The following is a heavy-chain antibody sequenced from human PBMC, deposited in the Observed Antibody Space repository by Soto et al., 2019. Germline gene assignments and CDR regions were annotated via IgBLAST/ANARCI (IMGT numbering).Heavy chain of an antibody. J-gene: IGHJ6*02. CDR2: IYYSGST. CDR3: ARDRGVPAAFDYYYGMDV. D-gene: IGHD2-2*01. V-gene: IGHV4-31*03. CDR1: GGSISSGGYY. Sequence: SETLSLTCTVSGGSISSGGYYWSWIRQHPGKGLEWIGYIYYSGSTYYNPSLKSRVTISVDTSKNQFSLKLSSVTAADTAVYYCARDRGVPAAFDYYYGMDVWGQGTTVTVSS.